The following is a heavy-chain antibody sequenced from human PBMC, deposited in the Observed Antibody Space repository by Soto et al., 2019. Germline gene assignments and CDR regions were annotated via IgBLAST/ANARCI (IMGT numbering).Heavy chain of an antibody. CDR1: SRSISISSTSYY. Sequence: PSETLSLTCTVSSRSISISSTSYYWAWIRQPPGKGLEWIGSVYYTGTAYYNPSLKSRVTISVDTSKNQFSLKLTSVTAKDTAVYYCARQGDSGHYFPMPNWLDPWGKETLVTVSS. D-gene: IGHD5-12*01. CDR2: VYYTGTA. CDR3: ARQGDSGHYFPMPNWLDP. V-gene: IGHV4-39*01. J-gene: IGHJ5*02.